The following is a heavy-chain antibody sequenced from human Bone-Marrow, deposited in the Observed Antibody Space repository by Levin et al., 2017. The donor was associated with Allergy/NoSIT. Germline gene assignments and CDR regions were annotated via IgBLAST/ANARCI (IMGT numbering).Heavy chain of an antibody. CDR3: ATGPFDY. V-gene: IGHV3-66*02. CDR2: LFGGDRT. CDR1: GLTVSYNY. Sequence: GGSLRLSCAASGLTVSYNYMHMSWVRQAPGTGLEWVSVLFGGDRTHYADSVKGRFTISRDNSKNTLYLQMNSLRAEDTAVYYCATGPFDYWGQGTVVTVSS. J-gene: IGHJ4*02.